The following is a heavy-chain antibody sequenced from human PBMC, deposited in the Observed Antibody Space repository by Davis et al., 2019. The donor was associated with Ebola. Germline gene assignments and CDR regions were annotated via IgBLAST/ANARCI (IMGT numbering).Heavy chain of an antibody. D-gene: IGHD3-3*01. J-gene: IGHJ2*01. V-gene: IGHV3-30-3*01. Sequence: GESLKISCAASGFSFSSYAMHWVRQAPGKGLEWVSVVSYDGTNKYYADSVKGRFTISRDNSKNTLYLQMNSLRAEDTAVYYCAKGSLITIFGVVRRNWYFDLWGRGTLVTVSS. CDR1: GFSFSSYA. CDR2: VSYDGTNK. CDR3: AKGSLITIFGVVRRNWYFDL.